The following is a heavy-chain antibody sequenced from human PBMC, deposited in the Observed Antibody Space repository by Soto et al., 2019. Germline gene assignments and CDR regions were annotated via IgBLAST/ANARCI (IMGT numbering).Heavy chain of an antibody. CDR3: ARERRDCYKHCFDY. CDR1: GGSISSYY. CDR2: IYYSGST. D-gene: IGHD2-21*01. J-gene: IGHJ4*02. Sequence: QVQLQESGPGLVKPSETLSLMGTVSGGSISSYYWSWIRQPPVKGLEWMGYIYYSGSTNYNPSLKRRVTISVATSKNLFSLKLSAVTAADTAVYYCARERRDCYKHCFDYWGQGTLVTVSS. V-gene: IGHV4-59*01.